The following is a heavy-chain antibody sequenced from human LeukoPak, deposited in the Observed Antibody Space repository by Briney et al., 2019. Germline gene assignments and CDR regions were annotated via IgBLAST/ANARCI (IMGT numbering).Heavy chain of an antibody. V-gene: IGHV3-15*01. CDR1: GFTFNNAW. D-gene: IGHD3-3*01. Sequence: GGSLRLSCAASGFTFNNAWMSWVRQAPGKGLEWVGRIKSKTDGGTTDYAAPVKGRFTISRDDSQNTLYLQMNSLRTEDTAVYYCTTEPNLRFLEWLEYYYYYMGVWGKGTTVTVSS. J-gene: IGHJ6*03. CDR3: TTEPNLRFLEWLEYYYYYMGV. CDR2: IKSKTDGGTT.